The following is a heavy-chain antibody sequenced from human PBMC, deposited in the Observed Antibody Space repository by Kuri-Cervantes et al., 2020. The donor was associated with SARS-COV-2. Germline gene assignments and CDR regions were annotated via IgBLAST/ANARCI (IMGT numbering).Heavy chain of an antibody. V-gene: IGHV4-59*08. D-gene: IGHD6-19*01. CDR2: IYYSGST. CDR3: ARHLAVAPPRDY. CDR1: GGPISSYY. Sequence: GSLRLSCTVSGGPISSYYWSWIRQPPGKGLEWIGYIYYSGSTNYNPSLKSRVTISVDTSKNQFSLKLSSVTAADTAVYYCARHLAVAPPRDYWGQGTLVTVSS. J-gene: IGHJ4*02.